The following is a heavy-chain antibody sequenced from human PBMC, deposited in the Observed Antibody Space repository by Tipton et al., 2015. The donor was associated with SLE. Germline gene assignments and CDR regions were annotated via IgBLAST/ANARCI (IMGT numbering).Heavy chain of an antibody. CDR3: ARARMRYCSSTRCWGLDS. Sequence: TLSLTCTVSGGSISSSSYYWGWNRPPPGQGLEWMGCIYYSGSTYYNPSLKSRVTISVDTSKNQFSLKLSSVTAADTAVYYCARARMRYCSSTRCWGLDSRGQGTLVTVSS. V-gene: IGHV4-39*07. D-gene: IGHD2-2*01. J-gene: IGHJ4*02. CDR2: IYYSGST. CDR1: GGSISSSSYY.